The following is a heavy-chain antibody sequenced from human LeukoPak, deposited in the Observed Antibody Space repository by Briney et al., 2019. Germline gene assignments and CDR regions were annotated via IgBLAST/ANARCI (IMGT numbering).Heavy chain of an antibody. CDR1: GGTFRDYP. D-gene: IGHD3-16*02. CDR2: IIPMFGTA. Sequence: SVKVSCKASGGTFRDYPLSWVRQAPGQGLEWMRGIIPMFGTAKYAQNFEGRVKITADESTSTAYMELSSLRSEDTAVYYCARASDYVWGSYPTDYWGQGTLVTVSS. V-gene: IGHV1-69*13. CDR3: ARASDYVWGSYPTDY. J-gene: IGHJ4*02.